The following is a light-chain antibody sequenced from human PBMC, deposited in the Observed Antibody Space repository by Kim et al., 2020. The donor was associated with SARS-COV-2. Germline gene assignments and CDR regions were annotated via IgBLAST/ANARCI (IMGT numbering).Light chain of an antibody. CDR2: GAS. J-gene: IGKJ2*01. V-gene: IGKV3-15*01. Sequence: VSPGERATLSCRASQTVSSNLAWYQQKPGQAPRLLIYGASTRATGIPARFIGSGSGTEFTLTISSLQSEDSAIYYCQQYANWPPYTFGRGTKVDIK. CDR3: QQYANWPPYT. CDR1: QTVSSN.